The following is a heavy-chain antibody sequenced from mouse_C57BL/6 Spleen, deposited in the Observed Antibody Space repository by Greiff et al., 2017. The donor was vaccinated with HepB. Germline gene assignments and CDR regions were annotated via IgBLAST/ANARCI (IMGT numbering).Heavy chain of an antibody. D-gene: IGHD2-3*01. Sequence: QVQLQQSGAELVKPGASVKMSCKASGYTFTSYWITWVKQRPGQGLEWIGDIYPGSGSTNYNEKFKSKATLTVDTSSSTAYMQLSSLTSEDSAVYYCARSGDGLWSFDYWGQGTTLTVSS. V-gene: IGHV1-55*01. CDR3: ARSGDGLWSFDY. CDR2: IYPGSGST. CDR1: GYTFTSYW. J-gene: IGHJ2*01.